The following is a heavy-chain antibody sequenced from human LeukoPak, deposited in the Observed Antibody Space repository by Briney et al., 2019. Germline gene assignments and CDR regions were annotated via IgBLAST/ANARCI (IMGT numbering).Heavy chain of an antibody. Sequence: SETLSLTCAVYGGSFSGYYWSWIRQPPGKGLEWIGEINHSGSTNYNPSLKSRVTISVDTSKNQFSLKLSSVTAADTAVYYCASRRITIFGVLIPYYYYMDVWGKGTTVTVSS. CDR2: INHSGST. V-gene: IGHV4-34*01. CDR3: ASRRITIFGVLIPYYYYMDV. D-gene: IGHD3-3*01. J-gene: IGHJ6*03. CDR1: GGSFSGYY.